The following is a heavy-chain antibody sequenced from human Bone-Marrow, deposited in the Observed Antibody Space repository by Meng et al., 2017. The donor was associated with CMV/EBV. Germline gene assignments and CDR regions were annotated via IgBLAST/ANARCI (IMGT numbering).Heavy chain of an antibody. CDR2: VNPEGGET. CDR3: AHEARHNAHALDV. V-gene: IGHV1-69-2*01. Sequence: ASVKVSCKISGNIFNDYFMHWMQQAPGKGLEWMGLVNPEGGETTYAEKFQGRLTITADTSTETAYMELSSVTSEDTAVYYCAHEARHNAHALDVWGQGTPVTVSS. D-gene: IGHD2-2*01. CDR1: GNIFNDYF. J-gene: IGHJ6*02.